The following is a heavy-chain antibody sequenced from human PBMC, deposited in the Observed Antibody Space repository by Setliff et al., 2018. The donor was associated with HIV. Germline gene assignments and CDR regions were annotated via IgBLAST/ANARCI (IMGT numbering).Heavy chain of an antibody. V-gene: IGHV4-59*12. D-gene: IGHD2-15*01. Sequence: KTSETLSLTCAVYDGSLSSYYWSWIRQSTGKGLEWIGYIYYSGSTSYNPSLKSRVTISLDSSKNQFSLRLTSVAATDTAVYYCARDDRCSGDTCYYYWGQGALVTVSS. CDR2: IYYSGST. CDR3: ARDDRCSGDTCYYY. CDR1: DGSLSSYY. J-gene: IGHJ4*02.